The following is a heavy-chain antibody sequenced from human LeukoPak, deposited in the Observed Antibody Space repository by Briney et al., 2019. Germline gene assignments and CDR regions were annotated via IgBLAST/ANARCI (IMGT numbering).Heavy chain of an antibody. Sequence: PSETLSLTCTASGGSISSSSYYWGWIRQPPGKGLEWIGTIYYSGSTYYNPSLKSRVTISVDTSKNQFSLKLSSVTAADTAVYYCARSRLFGSGSMYYFDYWGQRTLVTVSS. CDR3: ARSRLFGSGSMYYFDY. J-gene: IGHJ4*02. CDR2: IYYSGST. CDR1: GGSISSSSYY. D-gene: IGHD3-10*01. V-gene: IGHV4-39*01.